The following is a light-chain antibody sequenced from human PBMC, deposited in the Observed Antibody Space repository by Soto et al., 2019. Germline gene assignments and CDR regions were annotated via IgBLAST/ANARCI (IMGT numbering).Light chain of an antibody. CDR3: AAWDDRLSGLV. CDR1: SSNIGSNY. CDR2: RNN. J-gene: IGLJ2*01. V-gene: IGLV1-47*01. Sequence: QSVLTQPPSASGTPGQRVTISCSGSSSNIGSNYVYWYHQLPGTAPKLVIYRNNQRPSGVPDRISGSKSGTSASLAISGLRSEDGADYYCAAWDDRLSGLVVGRGTKLTV.